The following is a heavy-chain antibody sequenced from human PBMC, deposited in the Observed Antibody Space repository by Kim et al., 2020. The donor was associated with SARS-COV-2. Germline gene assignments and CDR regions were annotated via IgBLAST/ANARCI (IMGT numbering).Heavy chain of an antibody. Sequence: VKGRFTISRDNSKNTLYLQMNSRRAEDTAVYYCAKDLLLLWFGELSAIDYWGQGTLVTVSS. CDR3: AKDLLLLWFGELSAIDY. J-gene: IGHJ4*02. D-gene: IGHD3-10*01. V-gene: IGHV3-30*02.